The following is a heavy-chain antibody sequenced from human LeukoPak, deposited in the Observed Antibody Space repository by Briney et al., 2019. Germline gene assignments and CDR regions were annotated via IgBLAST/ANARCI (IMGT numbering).Heavy chain of an antibody. J-gene: IGHJ4*02. V-gene: IGHV3-23*01. D-gene: IGHD3-22*01. CDR2: ISGSGVST. Sequence: PGGSLRLSCAASGFTFSSYAMNWVRQAPGKGLEWVSGISGSGVSTYFADSVKGRFTISRDNSKNTLYLQMNSLRAEDTAVYYCARYYDSSGYYWGHFDYWGQGTLVTVSS. CDR1: GFTFSSYA. CDR3: ARYYDSSGYYWGHFDY.